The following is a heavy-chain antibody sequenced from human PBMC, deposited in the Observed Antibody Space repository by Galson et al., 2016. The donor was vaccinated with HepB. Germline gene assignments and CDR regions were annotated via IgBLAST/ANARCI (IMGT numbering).Heavy chain of an antibody. CDR3: ARDRERSPEELLPDAFDV. D-gene: IGHD1-7*01. J-gene: IGHJ3*01. CDR1: GFTFDDYA. V-gene: IGHV3-20*01. CDR2: IIWHGGLT. Sequence: SLRLSCAASGFTFDDYAMSWVRQAPGKGLEWVSGIIWHGGLTGYADSVKGRFTISRDNAKNSLYLQMNSLRAEDTAFYHCARDRERSPEELLPDAFDVWGRGTMVTVSS.